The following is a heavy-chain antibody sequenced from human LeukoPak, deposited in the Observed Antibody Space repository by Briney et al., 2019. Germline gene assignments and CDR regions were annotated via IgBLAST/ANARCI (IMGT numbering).Heavy chain of an antibody. CDR3: VRASTTVPNLLDN. Sequence: GGSLRLSCVVSGFSFSNYWMHWVRQTPGKGLLWVSRLSGDGSSSKYADSLKGRFTISRDNAKNTLYLQMNSLRVDDTAVYFCVRASTTVPNLLDNWGQGTLVTVSS. CDR1: GFSFSNYW. D-gene: IGHD4-17*01. V-gene: IGHV3-74*03. CDR2: LSGDGSSS. J-gene: IGHJ4*02.